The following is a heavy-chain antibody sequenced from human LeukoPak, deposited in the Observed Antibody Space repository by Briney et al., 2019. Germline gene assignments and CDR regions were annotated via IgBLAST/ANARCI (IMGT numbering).Heavy chain of an antibody. CDR3: ARDRLGRIAAAGSTFDY. Sequence: GGSLRLSCAASGFTFSSYAMHWVRQAPGKGLEWVAVISYDGSNKYYADSVKGRFTISRDNSKNTLYLQMNSLRAEDTAVYYFARDRLGRIAAAGSTFDYWGQGTLVTVSS. D-gene: IGHD6-13*01. CDR2: ISYDGSNK. J-gene: IGHJ4*02. V-gene: IGHV3-30*04. CDR1: GFTFSSYA.